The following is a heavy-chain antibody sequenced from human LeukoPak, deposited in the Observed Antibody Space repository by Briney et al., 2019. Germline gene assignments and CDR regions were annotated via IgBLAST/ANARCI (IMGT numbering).Heavy chain of an antibody. CDR1: GGSFSGYY. CDR3: ARQRQQPGYFDL. CDR2: INHSGST. Sequence: SETLSLTCAVYGGSFSGYYWSWIRQPPGKGLEWIGEINHSGSTNYNPSLKSRVTISVDTSKNQFSLKLSSVTAADTAVYYRARQRQQPGYFDLWGRGTLVTVSS. D-gene: IGHD6-13*01. V-gene: IGHV4-34*01. J-gene: IGHJ2*01.